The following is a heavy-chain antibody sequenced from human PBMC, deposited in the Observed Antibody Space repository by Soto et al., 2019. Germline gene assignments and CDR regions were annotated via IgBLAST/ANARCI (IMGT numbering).Heavy chain of an antibody. D-gene: IGHD3-3*01. CDR2: IKQDGSEK. CDR1: GFTFSSYW. CDR3: ARRGELRLRWGMDV. J-gene: IGHJ6*02. Sequence: ESGGGLVQPGGSLRVSCAASGFTFSSYWMSWVRQAPGKGLEWVANIKQDGSEKYYVDSVKGRFTISRDNAKNSLYLQMNSLRAEDTAVYYCARRGELRLRWGMDVWGQGTTVTVSS. V-gene: IGHV3-7*01.